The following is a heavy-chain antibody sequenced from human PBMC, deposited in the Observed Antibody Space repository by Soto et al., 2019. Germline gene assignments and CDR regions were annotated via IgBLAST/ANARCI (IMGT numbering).Heavy chain of an antibody. Sequence: QVQLQESGPGLVKPSETLSLTCTVSGDSISNYYWNWIRQPPGKGLEWIGYISYTGSTNYNPSLKTRVTMSVDTSKNQFSLRLTSVTAADTALYYCARSPYGDRPYNWFDHWGQGTLVTVSS. CDR2: ISYTGST. J-gene: IGHJ5*02. V-gene: IGHV4-59*08. CDR3: ARSPYGDRPYNWFDH. CDR1: GDSISNYY. D-gene: IGHD4-17*01.